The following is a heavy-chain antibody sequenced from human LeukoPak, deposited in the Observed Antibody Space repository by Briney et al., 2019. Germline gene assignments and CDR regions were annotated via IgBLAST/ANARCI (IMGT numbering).Heavy chain of an antibody. CDR1: GFSFSINN. CDR3: ARDQYYSDSSGYPYDI. D-gene: IGHD3-22*01. CDR2: ISGSSSHV. J-gene: IGHJ3*02. Sequence: GGSLRLSCEASGFSFSINNMTWVRLAPGKGLEWVSSISGSSSHVWYADSVKGRFTSSRDNAKNSLYLQMSSLRVEDTAVYYCARDQYYSDSSGYPYDIWGQGTMVTVSS. V-gene: IGHV3-21*01.